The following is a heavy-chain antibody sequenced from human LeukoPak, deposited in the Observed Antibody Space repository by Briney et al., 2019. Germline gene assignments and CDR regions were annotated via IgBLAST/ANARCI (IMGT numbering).Heavy chain of an antibody. CDR3: ARDPLPYSSSWYYFDY. CDR1: GYTFTNYG. J-gene: IGHJ4*02. CDR2: LSAYNGNT. D-gene: IGHD6-13*01. Sequence: ASVKVSCKASGYTFTNYGISWVRQAPGQGLEWMGWLSAYNGNTNYAQKLQGRVTMTTDTSTSTAYMELRSLRSDDTAVYYCARDPLPYSSSWYYFDYWGQGTLVTVSS. V-gene: IGHV1-18*04.